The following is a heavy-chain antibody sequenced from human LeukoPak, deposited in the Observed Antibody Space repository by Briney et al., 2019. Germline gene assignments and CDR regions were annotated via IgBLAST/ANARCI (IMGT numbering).Heavy chain of an antibody. V-gene: IGHV4-39*01. CDR2: IYYSGST. CDR3: ARHNAGGIYPMHWFDP. D-gene: IGHD1-26*01. J-gene: IGHJ5*02. CDR1: GFTFSSYA. Sequence: GSLRLSCAASGFTFSSYAMSWVRQAPGKGLEWIGSIYYSGSTYYNPSLKSRITISVDTSKSQFSLKLSSVTAADTAVYYCARHNAGGIYPMHWFDPWGQGTLVTVSS.